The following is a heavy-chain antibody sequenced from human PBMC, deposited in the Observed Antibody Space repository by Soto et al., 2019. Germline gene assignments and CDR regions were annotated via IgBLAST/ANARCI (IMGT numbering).Heavy chain of an antibody. J-gene: IGHJ4*02. Sequence: QVQLVQSGAEVKKPGSSVKVSCKASGGAFRSYGINWVRQAPGQGLEWLGGIIPIFGAPIYAQNFQGRVTISEDADDSSRTTDMELSSLRSEDTAVYYCATGHDRYRTTYYFDFWGQGTLVTVSS. CDR2: IIPIFGAP. CDR1: GGAFRSYG. D-gene: IGHD3-9*01. CDR3: ATGHDRYRTTYYFDF. V-gene: IGHV1-69*01.